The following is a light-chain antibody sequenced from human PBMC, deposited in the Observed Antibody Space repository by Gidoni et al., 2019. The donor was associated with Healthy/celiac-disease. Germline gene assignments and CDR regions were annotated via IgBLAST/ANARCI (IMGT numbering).Light chain of an antibody. Sequence: DIQMTQSPSTLSASVGDRVPITCRASQSISSRLAWYQQKPGKAPKLLIYKASSLESGVPSRFSGSGFGTEFTLTISSLQPDDFATYYCQQYNSYSRTLXQXTKVEIK. V-gene: IGKV1-5*03. J-gene: IGKJ1*01. CDR1: QSISSR. CDR2: KAS. CDR3: QQYNSYSRT.